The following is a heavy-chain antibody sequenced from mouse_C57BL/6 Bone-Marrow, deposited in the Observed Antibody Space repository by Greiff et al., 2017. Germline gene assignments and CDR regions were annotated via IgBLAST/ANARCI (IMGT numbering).Heavy chain of an antibody. D-gene: IGHD2-3*01. Sequence: VQLQQSGPELVKPGASVKISCKASGYAFSSSWMNWVKQRPGKGLEWIGRIYPGDGDTNYNGKFKGKATLTADKSSSTAYMQLSSLTSEDSAVXFCAREGRLYDGYYAMDYWGQGTSVTVSS. CDR2: IYPGDGDT. V-gene: IGHV1-82*01. J-gene: IGHJ4*01. CDR1: GYAFSSSW. CDR3: AREGRLYDGYYAMDY.